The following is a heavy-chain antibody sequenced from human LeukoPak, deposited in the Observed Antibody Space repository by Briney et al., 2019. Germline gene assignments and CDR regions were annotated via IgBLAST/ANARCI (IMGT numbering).Heavy chain of an antibody. V-gene: IGHV1-46*01. CDR2: INPNGGST. Sequence: ASVKVSCKASGYTFTGYYMHWVRQAPGQGLEWMGIINPNGGSTSYAQKFQGRVTMARATSTSTVYMELSSLRSEDTAVYYCARAANMFGDEFDYWGQGTLVTVSS. CDR3: ARAANMFGDEFDY. CDR1: GYTFTGYY. J-gene: IGHJ4*02. D-gene: IGHD3-10*02.